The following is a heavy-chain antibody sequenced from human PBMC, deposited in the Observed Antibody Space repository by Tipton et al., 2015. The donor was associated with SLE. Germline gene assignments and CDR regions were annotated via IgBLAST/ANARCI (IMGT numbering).Heavy chain of an antibody. Sequence: TLSLTCTVSGGSISSYYWSWIRQHPGKGLEWIGYIYYSGSTYYNPSLKSRVTISVDTSKNQFSLKLSSVTAADTAVYYCARELGMVAFDIWGQGTMVTVSS. J-gene: IGHJ3*02. CDR3: ARELGMVAFDI. D-gene: IGHD7-27*01. V-gene: IGHV4-31*03. CDR1: GGSISSYY. CDR2: IYYSGST.